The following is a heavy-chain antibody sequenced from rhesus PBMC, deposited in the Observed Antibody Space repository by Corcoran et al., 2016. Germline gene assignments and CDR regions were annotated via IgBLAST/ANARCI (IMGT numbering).Heavy chain of an antibody. J-gene: IGHJ2*01. V-gene: IGHV4-165*01. CDR1: GGSFSGYY. CDR3: ARAYWYFDL. Sequence: QVQLQESGPGLVKPSETLSLTCAVSGGSFSGYYWGWVRQPPGKGLEWIGYISGSSGSTDYNPSLKSRVTISTDTSKNQFSLKLSSVTAADTAVYYCARAYWYFDLWGPGTPITISS. CDR2: ISGSSGST.